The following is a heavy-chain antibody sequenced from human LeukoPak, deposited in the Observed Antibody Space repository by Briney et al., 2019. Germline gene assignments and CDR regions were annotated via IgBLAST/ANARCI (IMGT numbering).Heavy chain of an antibody. Sequence: GGSLRLSCAASGFTFSSYWMHWVRQAPGKGLVWVSRINSDGSSTSYADSVKGRVTISRDDAKNTLCLQMNSLRAEDTAVYYCAGDGGLERYFDYWGQGTLVTVSS. J-gene: IGHJ4*02. D-gene: IGHD1-1*01. CDR3: AGDGGLERYFDY. V-gene: IGHV3-74*01. CDR1: GFTFSSYW. CDR2: INSDGSST.